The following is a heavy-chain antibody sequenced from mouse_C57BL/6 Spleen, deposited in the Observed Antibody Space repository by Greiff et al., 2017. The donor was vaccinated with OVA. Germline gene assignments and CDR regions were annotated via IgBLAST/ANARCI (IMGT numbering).Heavy chain of an antibody. D-gene: IGHD2-5*01. CDR3: TRESNSAWFAY. J-gene: IGHJ3*01. CDR2: IDPETGGA. CDR1: GYTFTDYE. V-gene: IGHV1-15*01. Sequence: VQLQQSGAELVRPGASVTLSCKASGYTFTDYEMHWVKQTPVHGLEWIGAIDPETGGAAYNQKFKGKALLTADKSSSTAYMALRSLTSEDSAVYYCTRESNSAWFAYWGQGTLVTVSA.